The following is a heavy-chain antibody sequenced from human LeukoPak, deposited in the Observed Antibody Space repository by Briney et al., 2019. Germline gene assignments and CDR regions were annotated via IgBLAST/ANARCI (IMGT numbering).Heavy chain of an antibody. D-gene: IGHD6-13*01. CDR1: GFTFSSYA. J-gene: IGHJ4*02. CDR2: ISGSGDNT. Sequence: GGSLRLSCAASGFTFSSYAMSWVRQPPGKGLEWVSGISGSGDNTYFADSVKGRFTISRDNSKKTLYLHLNSLRVEDAAVYYCAKDGYSSIPGFHFEYWGQGTPVTVSS. CDR3: AKDGYSSIPGFHFEY. V-gene: IGHV3-23*01.